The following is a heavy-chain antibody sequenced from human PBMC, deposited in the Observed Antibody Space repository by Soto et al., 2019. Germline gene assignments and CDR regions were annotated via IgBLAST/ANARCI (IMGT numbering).Heavy chain of an antibody. CDR2: ISWNSGSI. CDR3: AKPWGSYRYNDYFDY. D-gene: IGHD3-16*02. Sequence: GGSLRLSCAASGFTFDDYAMHWVRQAPGKGLEWVSGISWNSGSIGYADSVKGRFTISRDNAKNSLYLQMNSLRAEDTALYYCAKPWGSYRYNDYFDYWGQGTLVTVSS. CDR1: GFTFDDYA. V-gene: IGHV3-9*01. J-gene: IGHJ4*02.